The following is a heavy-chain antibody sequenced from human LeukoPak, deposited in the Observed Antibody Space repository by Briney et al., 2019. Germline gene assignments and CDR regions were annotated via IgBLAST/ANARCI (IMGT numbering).Heavy chain of an antibody. CDR1: GFTFSSYA. J-gene: IGHJ4*02. CDR3: ARGPVWSGYYNIDY. D-gene: IGHD3-3*01. V-gene: IGHV3-21*01. CDR2: ISSSSSYI. Sequence: PGGSLRLSCAASGFTFSSYAMSWVRQAPGKGLEWVSAISSSSSYIYYADSVKGRFTISRYNAKNSLYLQMNSLRAEDTAVYYCARGPVWSGYYNIDYWGQGTLVTVSS.